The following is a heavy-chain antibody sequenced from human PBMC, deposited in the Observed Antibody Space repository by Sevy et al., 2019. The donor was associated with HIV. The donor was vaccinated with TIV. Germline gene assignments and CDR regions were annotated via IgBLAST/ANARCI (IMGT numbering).Heavy chain of an antibody. CDR2: ISYEGTET. Sequence: GGSLRLSCAASGFAFSTHAMHWVRQAPGKGLEWVAVISYEGTETFYAASVEGRFTISGDNSKNMLSLKINSLRPEDTAVYYCARDGGNSVKWYPLYWGHGTLVTVSS. CDR3: ARDGGNSVKWYPLY. D-gene: IGHD2-2*01. J-gene: IGHJ4*01. CDR1: GFAFSTHA. V-gene: IGHV3-30-3*01.